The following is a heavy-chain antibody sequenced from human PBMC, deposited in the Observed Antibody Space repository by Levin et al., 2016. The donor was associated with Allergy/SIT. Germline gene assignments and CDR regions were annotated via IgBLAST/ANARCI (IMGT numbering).Heavy chain of an antibody. CDR3: ARSRYCSSTSCYFDY. CDR1: GFTFSSYS. CDR2: ISSSSSYI. D-gene: IGHD2-2*01. Sequence: GESLKISCAASGFTFSSYSMNWVRQAPGKGLEWVSSISSSSSYIYYADSVKGRFTISRDNAKNSLYLQMNSLRAEDTAVYYCARSRYCSSTSCYFDYWGQGTLVTVSS. J-gene: IGHJ4*02. V-gene: IGHV3-21*01.